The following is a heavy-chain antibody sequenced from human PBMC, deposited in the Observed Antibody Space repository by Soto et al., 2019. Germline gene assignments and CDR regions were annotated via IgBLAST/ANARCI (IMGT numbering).Heavy chain of an antibody. CDR1: GYTFTSYA. CDR3: GRLKDFDYRGRWFDP. V-gene: IGHV1-3*04. CDR2: INTRYGYT. D-gene: IGHD4-4*01. J-gene: IGHJ5*02. Sequence: QVQLVQSGAEEKKPGASVKVSCKASGYTFTSYAIHWVRQAPGQSLEWMGWINTRYGYTKYSQNFQGRVTFTRDTSASTAYMELSSLRSQDTGVYYCGRLKDFDYRGRWFDPWGQGTLVTVSS.